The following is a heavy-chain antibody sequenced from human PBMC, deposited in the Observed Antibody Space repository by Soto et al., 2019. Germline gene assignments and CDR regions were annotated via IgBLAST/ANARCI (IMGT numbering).Heavy chain of an antibody. CDR1: GFTFSSYG. CDR3: AKEADSTLSGGMDV. J-gene: IGHJ6*02. D-gene: IGHD3-22*01. Sequence: GGSLRLSCAASGFTFSSYGMHWVRQAPGKGLEWVAVISYDGSNKYYADSVKGRFTISRDNSKNTLYLQMNGLRAEDTAVYYCAKEADSTLSGGMDVWGQGTTVTVSS. CDR2: ISYDGSNK. V-gene: IGHV3-30*18.